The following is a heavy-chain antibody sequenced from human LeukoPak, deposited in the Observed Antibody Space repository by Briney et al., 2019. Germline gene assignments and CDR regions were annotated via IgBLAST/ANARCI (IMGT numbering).Heavy chain of an antibody. CDR1: GGTFSSYA. D-gene: IGHD3-3*01. J-gene: IGHJ6*03. Sequence: SVKVSCKASGGTFSSYAISWVRQAPGRGLEWMGGIIPIFGTANYAQKFQGRVTITTDESTSTAYMELRSLRSDDTAVYYCARGGVTIFGVVPYYYYYMDVWGKGTTVTVSS. CDR2: IIPIFGTA. CDR3: ARGGVTIFGVVPYYYYYMDV. V-gene: IGHV1-69*05.